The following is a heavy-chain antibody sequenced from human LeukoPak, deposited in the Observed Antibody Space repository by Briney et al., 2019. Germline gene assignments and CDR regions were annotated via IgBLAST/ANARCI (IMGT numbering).Heavy chain of an antibody. CDR2: VDPEDGET. V-gene: IGHV1-69-2*01. Sequence: ASVSVSCTASGYTFTDYYMHWVPQAPGKGLEWMGRVDPEDGETIYAEKFQGRVTITADTSTDTAYMELSSLRSEDTAVYYCATGLPGGPWGQGTLVTVSS. D-gene: IGHD3-10*01. CDR1: GYTFTDYY. J-gene: IGHJ5*02. CDR3: ATGLPGGP.